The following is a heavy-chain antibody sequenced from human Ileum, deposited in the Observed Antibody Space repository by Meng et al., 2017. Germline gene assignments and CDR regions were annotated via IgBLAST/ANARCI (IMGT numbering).Heavy chain of an antibody. V-gene: IGHV3-74*01. CDR2: IDNDGTSA. Sequence: GESLKISCAASGFTFSSYWMHWVRQVPGKGLVWVSRIDNDGTSAIYADSVKGRFTTSRDNAKNVLYLQMNSLRAEDTAVYYCARDRPHNWFDPWGQGNLVTVSS. CDR1: GFTFSSYW. J-gene: IGHJ5*02. CDR3: ARDRPHNWFDP.